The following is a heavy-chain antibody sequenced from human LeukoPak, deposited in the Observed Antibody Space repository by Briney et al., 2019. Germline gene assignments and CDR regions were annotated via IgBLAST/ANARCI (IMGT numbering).Heavy chain of an antibody. Sequence: GGSLRLSCAASGFTFSSYAMSWVRQAPGKGLEWVSAISGSGGSTYYADSVKGRFTISRDNSKNTLYLQMNSLRAEDTAVYYCAKDKGPLGIVEATTLDYWGQGTLVTVSS. D-gene: IGHD1-26*01. J-gene: IGHJ4*02. V-gene: IGHV3-23*01. CDR3: AKDKGPLGIVEATTLDY. CDR1: GFTFSSYA. CDR2: ISGSGGST.